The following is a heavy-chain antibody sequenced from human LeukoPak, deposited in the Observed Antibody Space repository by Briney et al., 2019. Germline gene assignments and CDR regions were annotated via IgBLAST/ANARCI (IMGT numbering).Heavy chain of an antibody. CDR3: AKPTCSSTSCYSRMDAFDI. CDR1: GFTFSSYA. Sequence: PGGSLRLSCAASGFTFSSYAMSWVRQAPGKGLEWVSAICGSGGSTYYADSVKGRFTISRDNSKNTLYLQMNSLRAEDTAVYYCAKPTCSSTSCYSRMDAFDIWGQGTMVTVSS. CDR2: ICGSGGST. J-gene: IGHJ3*02. D-gene: IGHD2-2*01. V-gene: IGHV3-23*01.